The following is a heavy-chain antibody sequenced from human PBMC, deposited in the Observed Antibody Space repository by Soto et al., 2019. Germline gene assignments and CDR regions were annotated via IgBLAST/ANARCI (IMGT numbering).Heavy chain of an antibody. V-gene: IGHV1-69*13. D-gene: IGHD2-21*01. Sequence: SVKVSCKXSGGTFSSYAISWVRQAPGQGLEWMGGIIPIFGTANYAQKFQGRVTITADESTSTAYMELSSLRSEDTAVYYCARARLIYYYYYGMDVWGQGTTVTVSS. CDR1: GGTFSSYA. CDR2: IIPIFGTA. J-gene: IGHJ6*02. CDR3: ARARLIYYYYYGMDV.